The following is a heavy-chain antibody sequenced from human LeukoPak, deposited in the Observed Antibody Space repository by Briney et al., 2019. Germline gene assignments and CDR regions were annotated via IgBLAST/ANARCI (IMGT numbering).Heavy chain of an antibody. Sequence: PGGSLRLSCAASGFTLSSFAMSWVRQAPGKGLEWVATTYGDGLATNYADSVKGRFAISRDNSKNTLSLQMNSLRAEDTAIYYCAKSYFTYGSDAFGVWGQGTMVTVSS. J-gene: IGHJ3*01. CDR1: GFTLSSFA. D-gene: IGHD4-17*01. CDR3: AKSYFTYGSDAFGV. V-gene: IGHV3-23*01. CDR2: TYGDGLAT.